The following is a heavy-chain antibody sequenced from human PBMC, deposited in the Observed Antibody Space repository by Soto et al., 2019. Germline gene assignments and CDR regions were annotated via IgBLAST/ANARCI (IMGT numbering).Heavy chain of an antibody. CDR1: GFSLSNARMG. Sequence: QVTLKESGPVLVKPTETLTLTCTVSGFSLSNARMGVSWIRQPPGKALEWLAHIFSNDEKSYSTSLKSRLTISTDTAKSQVVLTMTSMDPVGTAAYYWARTGDFWWFDPWGQGTLVTVSS. J-gene: IGHJ5*02. CDR3: ARTGDFWWFDP. D-gene: IGHD3-3*01. CDR2: IFSNDEK. V-gene: IGHV2-26*01.